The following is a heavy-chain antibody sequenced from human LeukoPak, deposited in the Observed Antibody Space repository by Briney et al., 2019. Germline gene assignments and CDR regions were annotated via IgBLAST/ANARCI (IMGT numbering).Heavy chain of an antibody. J-gene: IGHJ4*02. CDR2: LSDSGAST. V-gene: IGHV3-23*01. CDR1: LFTLTTYA. D-gene: IGHD3-22*01. CDR3: AKNSRSSGYYLDY. Sequence: PGGSLRLSCSASLFTLTTYAMSWVRQAPGKGLEWVSALSDSGASTYYGDSVKGRFTISRDNSKNTVYLQMNSLRAEDTAIYYCAKNSRSSGYYLDYWGQGTLVTVSS.